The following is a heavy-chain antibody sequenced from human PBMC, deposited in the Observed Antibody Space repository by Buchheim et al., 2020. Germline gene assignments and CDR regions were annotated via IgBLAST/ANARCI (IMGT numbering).Heavy chain of an antibody. CDR2: MNGDGSTI. CDR1: GFTFSTSC. D-gene: IGHD3-9*01. CDR3: ARAAYYRFDY. Sequence: EVQLVESGGVLVQTGGSLRLSCAASGFTFSTSCMHWVRQAPGKGLVWVSRMNGDGSTIYYAESVRGRFTVSRDNAEKTMFLQMNSLRAEDTAVYYCARAAYYRFDYWGHGTL. J-gene: IGHJ4*01. V-gene: IGHV3-74*01.